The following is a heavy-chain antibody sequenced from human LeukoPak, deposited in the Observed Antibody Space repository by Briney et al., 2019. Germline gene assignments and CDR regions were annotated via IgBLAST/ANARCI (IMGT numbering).Heavy chain of an antibody. V-gene: IGHV1-2*02. CDR3: ARDFSYAPDY. CDR2: INPNSGGT. Sequence: GASVKVSCKASGYTFTGYYLHWVRQAPGQGLEWMGWINPNSGGTKYAQKVQGRVTITTDTSTSTAYMELRSLRSDDTAVYYCARDFSYAPDYWGQGTLVTVSS. J-gene: IGHJ4*02. D-gene: IGHD3-10*01. CDR1: GYTFTGYY.